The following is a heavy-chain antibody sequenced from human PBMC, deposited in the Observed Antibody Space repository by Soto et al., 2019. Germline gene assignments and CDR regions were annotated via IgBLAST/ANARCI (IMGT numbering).Heavy chain of an antibody. V-gene: IGHV3-30*04. J-gene: IGHJ6*02. D-gene: IGHD3-22*01. CDR2: ISYDGSNK. CDR3: ARDLIREGYYYASSGYNLYGMDV. Sequence: GGSLRLSCAASGFTFSSYAMHWVRQAPGKGLEWEAVISYDGSNKYYADSGKGRLTISRDNSKNTLYLQMNSLRAEDTAVYYCARDLIREGYYYASSGYNLYGMDVWGQGTTVTVSS. CDR1: GFTFSSYA.